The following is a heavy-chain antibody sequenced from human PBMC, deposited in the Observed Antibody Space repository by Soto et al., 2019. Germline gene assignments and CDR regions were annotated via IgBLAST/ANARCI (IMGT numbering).Heavy chain of an antibody. J-gene: IGHJ2*01. V-gene: IGHV1-18*01. CDR3: ARGDGGDSYWYFDL. Sequence: QVQLVQSGAEVKKPGASVKVSCKASGYTFTSYGISWVRQAPGQGLEWMGWISAYNGNTNYAQKLQGRVTMTTDTXXSTAYIELRSLSSDDTAVYYCARGDGGDSYWYFDLWGRGTLVTVSS. D-gene: IGHD2-21*02. CDR2: ISAYNGNT. CDR1: GYTFTSYG.